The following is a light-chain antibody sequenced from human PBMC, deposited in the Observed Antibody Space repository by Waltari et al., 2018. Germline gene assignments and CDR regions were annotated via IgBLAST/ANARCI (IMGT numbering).Light chain of an antibody. CDR3: SSYTTTKIDV. J-gene: IGLJ1*01. CDR2: EVS. CDR1: SNDIGTFDY. V-gene: IGLV2-14*01. Sequence: QSALTQPASVSGSPGPSISIPCLGTSNDIGTFDYVPWYQKHPGKAPKLIIYEVSDRPSGVSSRFSGSKSGNTASLTISGLQAEDEADYYCSSYTTTKIDVFGTGTKLTV.